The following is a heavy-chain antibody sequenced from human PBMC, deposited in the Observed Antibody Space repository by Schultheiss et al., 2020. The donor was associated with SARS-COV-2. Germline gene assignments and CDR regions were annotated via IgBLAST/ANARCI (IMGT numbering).Heavy chain of an antibody. CDR3: ARGGYSSGWHHHYYFDY. CDR2: ISYDGSNK. V-gene: IGHV3-30*04. D-gene: IGHD6-19*01. CDR1: GFTFSSYA. Sequence: GGSLRLSCAASGFTFSSYAIHWVRQAPGKGLEWVAVISYDGSNKYYADSVKGRFTISRDNSKNTLYLQMNSLRAEDTAVYYCARGGYSSGWHHHYYFDYWGQGTLVTVSS. J-gene: IGHJ4*02.